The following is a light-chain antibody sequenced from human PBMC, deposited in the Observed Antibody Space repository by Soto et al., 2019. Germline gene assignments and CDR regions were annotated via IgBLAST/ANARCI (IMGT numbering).Light chain of an antibody. Sequence: DIVMTQSPDSLAVSLGERATINCKSSQSVLFSSNNRNYLAWYQQKPGQPPKLLIYWASTRESRVPDRFSGSGSGTDFTLTISSLKAEDVAVYYCQRYYFNPITLGQGTRLEIK. CDR2: WAS. J-gene: IGKJ5*01. V-gene: IGKV4-1*01. CDR1: QSVLFSSNNRNY. CDR3: QRYYFNPIT.